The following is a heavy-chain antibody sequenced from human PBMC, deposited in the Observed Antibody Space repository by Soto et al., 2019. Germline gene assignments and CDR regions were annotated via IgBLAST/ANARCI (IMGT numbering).Heavy chain of an antibody. J-gene: IGHJ4*02. Sequence: PGGSLRVSCAASGFTFSSYGMHWGRQAPCKGLEWVAVISYDGSNKYYADSVKGRFTISRDNSKNTLYPQMNSLRAEDTAVYYCARGYRVDSYGAGAYFDYWGQGILVTVSS. D-gene: IGHD3-10*01. CDR2: ISYDGSNK. CDR3: ARGYRVDSYGAGAYFDY. V-gene: IGHV3-30*19. CDR1: GFTFSSYG.